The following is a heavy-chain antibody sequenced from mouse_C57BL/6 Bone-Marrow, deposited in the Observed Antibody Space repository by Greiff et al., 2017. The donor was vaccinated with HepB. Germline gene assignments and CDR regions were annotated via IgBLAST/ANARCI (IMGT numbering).Heavy chain of an antibody. J-gene: IGHJ4*01. CDR3: ARSLPFCYYAMDY. V-gene: IGHV1-81*01. Sequence: QVQLQQSGAELARPGASVKLSCKASGYTFTSYGISWVKQRTGQGLEWIGEIYPRSGNTYYNEKFKGKATLTADKASSTAYMELRSLTSEDSAVYFCARSLPFCYYAMDYWGQGTSVTVSS. CDR1: GYTFTSYG. CDR2: IYPRSGNT. D-gene: IGHD6-1*01.